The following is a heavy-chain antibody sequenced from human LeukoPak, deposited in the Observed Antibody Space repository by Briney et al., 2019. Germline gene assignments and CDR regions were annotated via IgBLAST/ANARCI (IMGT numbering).Heavy chain of an antibody. CDR1: GFTFSSYS. CDR2: ISSSSSYI. D-gene: IGHD1-1*01. CDR3: ARDISRGYNWNDGFDY. Sequence: GGSLRLSCAASGFTFSSYSMNWVRQAPGKGLEWVSSISSSSSYIYYADSVKGRFTISRDNAKNSLYLQMNSLRAEDTAVYYCARDISRGYNWNDGFDYWGQGTLVTVSS. V-gene: IGHV3-21*01. J-gene: IGHJ4*02.